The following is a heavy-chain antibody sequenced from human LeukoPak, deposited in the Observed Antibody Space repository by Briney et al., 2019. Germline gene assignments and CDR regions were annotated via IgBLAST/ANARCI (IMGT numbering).Heavy chain of an antibody. Sequence: GGSLRLSCAASGFTFSSYSMNWVRQAPGKGLEWVSSISSTSAYIHYADSVKGRFTISRDNVDNVVYLEMNGLRAEDTATYYCARVAVSGPTGWFDSWGQGTLVIVSS. CDR3: ARVAVSGPTGWFDS. CDR1: GFTFSSYS. V-gene: IGHV3-21*01. D-gene: IGHD2-8*02. J-gene: IGHJ5*01. CDR2: ISSTSAYI.